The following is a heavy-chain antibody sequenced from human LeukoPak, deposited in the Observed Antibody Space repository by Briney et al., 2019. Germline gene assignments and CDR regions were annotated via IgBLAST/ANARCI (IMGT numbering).Heavy chain of an antibody. D-gene: IGHD3-3*01. CDR2: IYSGGST. V-gene: IGHV3-66*01. J-gene: IGHJ5*02. CDR1: GFTVSSNY. Sequence: GGSLRLSCAASGFTVSSNYMSWVRQAPGKGLEWVSVIYSGGSTYYADSVKGRFTISRDNSKNTLYLQMNSLRAEDTAVYYCAKDGNTIFGVVIGPVRWFDPWGQGTLVTVSS. CDR3: AKDGNTIFGVVIGPVRWFDP.